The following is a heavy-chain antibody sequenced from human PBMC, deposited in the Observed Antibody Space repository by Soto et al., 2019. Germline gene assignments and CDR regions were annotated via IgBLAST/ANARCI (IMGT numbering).Heavy chain of an antibody. CDR1: GFTFSSYS. CDR2: ISSSSSTI. Sequence: GGSLRLSCAASGFTFSSYSMNWVRQAPGKGLEWVSYISSSSSTIYYADSVKGRFTISRDNAKNSLYLQMNSLRAEDTAVDYWARDKGLGYCSGGSCPTDWYFDLWGRGTLVTVSS. J-gene: IGHJ2*01. V-gene: IGHV3-48*04. D-gene: IGHD2-15*01. CDR3: ARDKGLGYCSGGSCPTDWYFDL.